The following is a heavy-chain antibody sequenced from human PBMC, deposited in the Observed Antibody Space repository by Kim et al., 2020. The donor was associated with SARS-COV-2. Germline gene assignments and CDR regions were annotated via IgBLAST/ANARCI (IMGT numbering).Heavy chain of an antibody. CDR1: GFKFADYG. Sequence: GGSLRLSCAASGFKFADYGMSWVRQAPGKGLEWVSDINWNGGSTAYLDSVKGRFTISRDNGKNSLYLQMNSLRVEDTALYYCARDTHTGGMDVWGQGTTVTVSS. V-gene: IGHV3-20*04. D-gene: IGHD5-18*01. CDR2: INWNGGST. CDR3: ARDTHTGGMDV. J-gene: IGHJ6*02.